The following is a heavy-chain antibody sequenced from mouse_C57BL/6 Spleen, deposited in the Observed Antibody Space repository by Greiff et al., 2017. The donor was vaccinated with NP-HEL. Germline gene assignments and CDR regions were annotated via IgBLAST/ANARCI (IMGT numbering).Heavy chain of an antibody. D-gene: IGHD1-1*01. V-gene: IGHV1-39*01. J-gene: IGHJ2*01. Sequence: EVQLVESGPELVKPGASVKISCKASGYSFTDYNMNWVKQSNGKSLEWIGVINPNYGTTSYNQKFKGKATLTVDQSSSTAYMQLNSLTSEDSAVYYCARSITTVVATRYFDDWGQGTTLTVSS. CDR2: INPNYGTT. CDR1: GYSFTDYN. CDR3: ARSITTVVATRYFDD.